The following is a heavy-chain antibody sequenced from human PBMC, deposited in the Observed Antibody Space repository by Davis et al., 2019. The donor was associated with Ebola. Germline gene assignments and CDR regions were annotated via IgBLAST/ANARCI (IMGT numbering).Heavy chain of an antibody. D-gene: IGHD1-14*01. Sequence: GESLKISCAASGFTFSSYAMSWVRQAPGKGLEWVSAISGSGGSTYYADSVKGRFTISRDNSKNTLYLQMNSLRAEDTAVYYCANCEPYYGMDVWGQGTTVTVSS. CDR3: ANCEPYYGMDV. J-gene: IGHJ6*02. CDR1: GFTFSSYA. CDR2: ISGSGGST. V-gene: IGHV3-23*01.